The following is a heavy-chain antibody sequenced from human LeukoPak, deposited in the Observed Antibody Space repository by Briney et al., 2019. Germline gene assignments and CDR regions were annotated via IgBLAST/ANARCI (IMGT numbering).Heavy chain of an antibody. D-gene: IGHD6-13*01. CDR3: ARDMAAAAYAFDI. V-gene: IGHV1-2*04. CDR2: INPNSGGT. J-gene: IGHJ3*02. Sequence: ASVKVSCKASGGTFSSYAISWVRQAPGQGLEWMGWINPNSGGTNYAQKFQGWVTMTRDTSISTAYMELSRLRSDDTAVYYCARDMAAAAYAFDIWGQGTMVTVSS. CDR1: GGTFSSYA.